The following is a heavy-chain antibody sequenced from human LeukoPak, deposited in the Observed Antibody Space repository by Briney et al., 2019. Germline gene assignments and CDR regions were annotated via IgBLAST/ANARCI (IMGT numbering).Heavy chain of an antibody. V-gene: IGHV4-39*01. CDR2: IYYSGST. J-gene: IGHJ4*02. D-gene: IGHD5-24*01. CDR3: ARRGDGYNYYFDY. CDR1: GGSISSSSYY. Sequence: SETLSLTCTVSGGSISSSSYYWGWVRQPPGKGLEWIGSIYYSGSTYYNPSLKSRVTISVDTSKNQFSLKLSSVTAADTAVYYCARRGDGYNYYFDYWGQGTLVTVSS.